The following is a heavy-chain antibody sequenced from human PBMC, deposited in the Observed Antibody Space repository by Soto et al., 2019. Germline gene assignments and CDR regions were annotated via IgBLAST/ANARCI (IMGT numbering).Heavy chain of an antibody. CDR1: GGTFSSYT. D-gene: IGHD3-10*01. CDR2: IIPILGIA. J-gene: IGHJ5*02. Sequence: QVQLVQSGAEVKKPGSSVKVSCKASGGTFSSYTISWVRQAPGQGLEWMGRIIPILGIANYAQKFQGRVTITADKSTSTAYMELSSLRSEDTAVYYCHLWFGERGRFDPWGQGTLVTVSS. CDR3: HLWFGERGRFDP. V-gene: IGHV1-69*02.